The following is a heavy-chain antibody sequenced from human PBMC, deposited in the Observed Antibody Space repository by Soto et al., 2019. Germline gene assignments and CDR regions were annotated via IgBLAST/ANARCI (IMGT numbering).Heavy chain of an antibody. V-gene: IGHV3-23*01. CDR3: AKRSSTSTFDY. D-gene: IGHD6-6*01. Sequence: EVQLLESGGGLVQPGESLRLSCAASGFTFSSYAMSWVRQAPGQGLEWVSVISGSDDSTYYADSVKGRFTISRDNTKNTVYLLMNSLRAEDTAVEYCAKRSSTSTFDYWGQGTLVTVSS. CDR2: ISGSDDST. J-gene: IGHJ4*02. CDR1: GFTFSSYA.